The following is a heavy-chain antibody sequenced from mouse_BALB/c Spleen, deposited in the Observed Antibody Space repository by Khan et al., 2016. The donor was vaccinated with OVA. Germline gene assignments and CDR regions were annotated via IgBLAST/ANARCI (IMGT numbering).Heavy chain of an antibody. V-gene: IGHV5-6*01. D-gene: IGHD1-1*01. Sequence: EVELVESGGDLVKPGGSLKLSCAASGFTFSTYGMSWVRQTPDKRLEWVATVSTGGGYTYYPDSVKGRFTISRDTAKNTLYLQMSSLKSEDTAMFYCARLAYYYDGGGFAYWGQGTLVTVSA. CDR1: GFTFSTYG. CDR3: ARLAYYYDGGGFAY. CDR2: VSTGGGYT. J-gene: IGHJ3*01.